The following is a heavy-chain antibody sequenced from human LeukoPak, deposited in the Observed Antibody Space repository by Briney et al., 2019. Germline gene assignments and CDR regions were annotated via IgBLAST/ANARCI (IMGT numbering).Heavy chain of an antibody. CDR1: GFTFSSYS. CDR3: ARDLYYDILTGYFDY. CDR2: ISSSSSYI. D-gene: IGHD3-9*01. V-gene: IGHV3-21*01. J-gene: IGHJ4*02. Sequence: GGSLRLSCAASGFTFSSYSMNWVRQAPGKGLEWVSSISSSSSYIYYADSVKGRFTISRDNAENSLYLQMNSLRAEDTAVYYCARDLYYDILTGYFDYWGQGTLVTVSS.